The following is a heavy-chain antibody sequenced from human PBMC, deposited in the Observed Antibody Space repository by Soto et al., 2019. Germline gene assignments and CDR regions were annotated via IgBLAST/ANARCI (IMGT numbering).Heavy chain of an antibody. CDR3: ARGPSSLTRFDY. V-gene: IGHV3-30-3*01. CDR2: ISYDGSNK. J-gene: IGHJ4*02. CDR1: GFTFSSYA. Sequence: AGGSLRLSCAASGFTFSSYAMHWVRQAPGKGLEWVAVISYDGSNKNYADSVKGRITISRDNSKNTLYLQMNSLRAEDTAVYYCARGPSSLTRFDYWGQGTLVTVSS. D-gene: IGHD2-2*01.